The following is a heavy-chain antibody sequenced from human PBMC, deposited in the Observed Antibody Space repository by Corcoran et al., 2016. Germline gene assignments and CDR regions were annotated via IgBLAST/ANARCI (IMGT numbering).Heavy chain of an antibody. J-gene: IGHJ4*02. CDR3: TTDHTMIVVVITPGG. CDR1: GFTFSNAW. V-gene: IGHV3-15*01. Sequence: EVQLVESGGGLVKPGGSLRLSCAASGFTFSNAWMSWVRQAPGKGLEWVGRIKSKTDGGTTDYAAPVKGRFTISRDDSKNTLYLQMNSLKTEDTAVYYCTTDHTMIVVVITPGGGGQGTLVTVS. D-gene: IGHD3-22*01. CDR2: IKSKTDGGTT.